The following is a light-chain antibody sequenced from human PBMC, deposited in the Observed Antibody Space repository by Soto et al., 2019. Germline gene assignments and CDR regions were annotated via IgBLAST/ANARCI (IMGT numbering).Light chain of an antibody. CDR1: QSVSSSY. Sequence: EIVLTQSPGTLSLSPGERATLSCRASQSVSSSYLAWYQQKPGQAPRLLIYGASSRATGIPDRFSGSGSGTDFTLTISRLEPEDFATYYCQESFVPPWSFGQGTRVEIK. J-gene: IGKJ1*01. CDR2: GAS. CDR3: QESFVPPWS. V-gene: IGKV3-20*01.